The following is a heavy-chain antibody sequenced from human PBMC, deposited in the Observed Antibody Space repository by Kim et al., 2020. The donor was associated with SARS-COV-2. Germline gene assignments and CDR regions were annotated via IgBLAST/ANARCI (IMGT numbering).Heavy chain of an antibody. Sequence: PSFQGHVTISADKSISTAYLQWSSLKASDTAMYYCARPFLDSSGYPDAFDIWGQGTMVTVSS. CDR3: ARPFLDSSGYPDAFDI. D-gene: IGHD3-22*01. J-gene: IGHJ3*02. V-gene: IGHV5-10-1*01.